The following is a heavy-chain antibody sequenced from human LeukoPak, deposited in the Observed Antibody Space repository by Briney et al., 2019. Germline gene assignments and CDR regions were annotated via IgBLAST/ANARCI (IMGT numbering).Heavy chain of an antibody. CDR1: GFTFSSYW. J-gene: IGHJ6*02. CDR3: ARGLGAASWVRDYYGMDV. D-gene: IGHD6-13*01. V-gene: IGHV4-34*01. Sequence: PGGSLRLSCAASGFTFSSYWMHWVRQPPGKGLEWIGEINHSGSTNYNPSLKSRVTISVDTSKNQFSLKLSSVTAADTAVYYCARGLGAASWVRDYYGMDVWGQGTTVTVSS. CDR2: INHSGST.